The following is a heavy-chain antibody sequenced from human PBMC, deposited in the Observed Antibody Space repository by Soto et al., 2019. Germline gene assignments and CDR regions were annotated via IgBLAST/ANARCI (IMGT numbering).Heavy chain of an antibody. CDR2: INPSGGST. J-gene: IGHJ3*02. D-gene: IGHD1-26*01. CDR3: AKSLGATSDAFDI. Sequence: ASVKVSCKASGYTFTSYYMHWVRQAPGQGLEWMGIINPSGGSTSYAQKFQGRVTMTRDTSTSTVYMELSSPRSEDTAVYYCAKSLGATSDAFDIWGQGTMVTVSS. V-gene: IGHV1-46*03. CDR1: GYTFTSYY.